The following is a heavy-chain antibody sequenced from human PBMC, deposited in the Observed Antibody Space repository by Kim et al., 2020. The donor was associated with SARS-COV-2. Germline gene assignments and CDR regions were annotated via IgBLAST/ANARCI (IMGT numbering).Heavy chain of an antibody. CDR1: GYRFTSYW. Sequence: GESLKISCHTSGYRFTSYWIGWVRQMPGKGLEWMGIVYPGDSDTKYSPSFEGQVTISADKSFSTAFLQWSSLKASDTAMYYCVRLDYSNAPGDYWGQGTLVTVSS. V-gene: IGHV5-51*01. CDR3: VRLDYSNAPGDY. J-gene: IGHJ4*02. D-gene: IGHD4-4*01. CDR2: VYPGDSDT.